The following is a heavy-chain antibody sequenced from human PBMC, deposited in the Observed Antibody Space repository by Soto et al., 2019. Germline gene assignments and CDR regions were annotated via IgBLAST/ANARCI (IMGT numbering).Heavy chain of an antibody. J-gene: IGHJ6*02. CDR2: IIPIFGTA. CDR1: GGTFSSYA. V-gene: IGHV1-69*13. D-gene: IGHD3-10*01. CDR3: ARMYYYGSGSHYYYYGMDV. Sequence: SVKVSCKASGGTFSSYAISWVRQAPGQGLEWMGGIIPIFGTANYAQKFQGRVTITADESTSTAYMELSSLRSEDTAMYYCARMYYYGSGSHYYYYGMDVWGQGTTVTVSS.